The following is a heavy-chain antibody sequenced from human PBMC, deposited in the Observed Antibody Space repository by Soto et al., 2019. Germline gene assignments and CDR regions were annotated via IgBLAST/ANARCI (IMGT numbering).Heavy chain of an antibody. J-gene: IGHJ4*02. CDR1: GGTFSSYT. V-gene: IGHV1-69*02. CDR2: IIPILGIV. Sequence: QVQLVQSGAEVKKPGSSVKVSCKASGGTFSSYTISWVRQAPGQGLEWMGRIIPILGIVNYAQKFQGRVTITADKSTSTAYMELSSLRSEDTAVYYCATDSSSWYDTNFDYWGQGTLVTVSS. D-gene: IGHD6-13*01. CDR3: ATDSSSWYDTNFDY.